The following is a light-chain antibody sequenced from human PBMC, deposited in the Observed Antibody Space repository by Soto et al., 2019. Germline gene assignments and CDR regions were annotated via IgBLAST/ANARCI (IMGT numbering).Light chain of an antibody. CDR2: LNSDGSH. V-gene: IGLV4-69*01. CDR3: QTWGTGRV. J-gene: IGLJ3*02. CDR1: SGHSDYA. Sequence: QLVLTQSPSASASLGASVKLTCTLTSGHSDYAIAWHQQQPEKGPRYLMKLNSDGSHTKGDGIPDRFSGSSSGAERYLTISSLQSEDEGDYYCQTWGTGRVFGGGTK.